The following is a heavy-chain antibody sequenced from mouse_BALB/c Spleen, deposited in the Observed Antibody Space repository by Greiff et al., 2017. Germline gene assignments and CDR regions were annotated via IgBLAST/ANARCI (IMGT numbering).Heavy chain of an antibody. CDR3: GGSGYAMDY. CDR2: INPSTGYT. V-gene: IGHV1-7*01. J-gene: IGHJ4*01. CDR1: GYTFTSYW. Sequence: QVQLQQSGAELAKPGASVKMSCKASGYTFTSYWMHWVKQRPGQGLEWIGYINPSTGYTEYNQKFKDKATLTADKSSSTAYMQLSSLTSEDSAVYYCGGSGYAMDYWGQGTSVTVSS.